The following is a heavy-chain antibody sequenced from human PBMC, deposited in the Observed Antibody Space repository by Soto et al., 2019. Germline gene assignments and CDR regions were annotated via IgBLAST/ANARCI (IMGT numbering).Heavy chain of an antibody. V-gene: IGHV3-30*18. D-gene: IGHD1-26*01. CDR1: GFTFSSYG. J-gene: IGHJ4*02. CDR2: ISYDGSNK. Sequence: PGGSLRLSCAASGFTFSSYGMHWVRQAPGKGLEWVAVISYDGSNKYYADSVKGRFTISRDNSKNTLYLQMNSLRAEDTAVYYCAKDPRYSGSYLFDYWGQGTLVTVSS. CDR3: AKDPRYSGSYLFDY.